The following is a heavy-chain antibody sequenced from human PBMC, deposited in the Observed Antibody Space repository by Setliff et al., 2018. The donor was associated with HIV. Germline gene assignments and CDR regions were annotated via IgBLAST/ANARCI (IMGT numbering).Heavy chain of an antibody. CDR2: IYSGGSST. Sequence: GSLRLSCAASGFTFSSYAMSWVRQAPGKGLEWVSVIYSGGSSTYYADSVKGRFTISRDNSKNTLYLQMNSLRAEDTAVYYCAKGDTVGAYYYYYMDVWGKGTTVTVSS. D-gene: IGHD1-26*01. V-gene: IGHV3-23*03. J-gene: IGHJ6*03. CDR3: AKGDTVGAYYYYYMDV. CDR1: GFTFSSYA.